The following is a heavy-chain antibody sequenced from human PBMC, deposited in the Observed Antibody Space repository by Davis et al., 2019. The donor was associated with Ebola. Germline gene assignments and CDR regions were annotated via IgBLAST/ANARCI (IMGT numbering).Heavy chain of an antibody. Sequence: LSLTCAASGFTFSSYSMNWVRQAPGKGLEWVSYISSSSSTIYYADSVKGRFTISRDNSKNTLYLQMNSLRAEDTAVYYCARDVAYCSGGSCFLYYYYGMDVWGQGTTVTVSS. CDR2: ISSSSSTI. J-gene: IGHJ6*02. D-gene: IGHD2-15*01. V-gene: IGHV3-48*01. CDR1: GFTFSSYS. CDR3: ARDVAYCSGGSCFLYYYYGMDV.